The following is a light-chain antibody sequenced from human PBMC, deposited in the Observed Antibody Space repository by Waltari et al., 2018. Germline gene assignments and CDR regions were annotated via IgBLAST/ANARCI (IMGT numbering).Light chain of an antibody. CDR3: QQRSNRLLS. CDR2: DAS. V-gene: IGKV3-11*01. Sequence: ERVLPQSPATLSLSPGERATIFCRASESISNYLAWYQQIPGQAPRLLIYDASNRATGIPARFSGSGSGTDFTLTISSLEAEDFAVYYCQQRSNRLLSFGGGTKVEI. J-gene: IGKJ4*01. CDR1: ESISNY.